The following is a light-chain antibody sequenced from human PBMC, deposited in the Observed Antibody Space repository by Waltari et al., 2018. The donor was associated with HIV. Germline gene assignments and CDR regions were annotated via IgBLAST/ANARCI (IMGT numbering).Light chain of an antibody. CDR3: QTYDSSLSGSVV. CDR1: SSNIGARFD. J-gene: IGLJ2*01. Sequence: QSVMTQPPSVSGAPGQKVTICTGSSSNIGARFDVHWCQQIPAPAPKLLMYVNNRPSGVPDRFSCANAGTSASLAITGLQAEDEADYYCQTYDSSLSGSVVFGGGTKLTVL. CDR2: VN. V-gene: IGLV1-40*02.